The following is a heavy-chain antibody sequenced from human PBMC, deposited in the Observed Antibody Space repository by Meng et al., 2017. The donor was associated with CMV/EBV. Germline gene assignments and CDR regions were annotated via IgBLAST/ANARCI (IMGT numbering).Heavy chain of an antibody. CDR3: ASSLTYPDY. CDR2: INHSGST. J-gene: IGHJ4*02. Sequence: GGAGLLKPSEPLSLHCAVYGGSFSGYYWSWIRQPPGKGLEWIGEINHSGSTNYNPSLKSRVTISVDTSKNQFSLKLSSVTAADTAVYYCASSLTYPDYWGQGTLVTVSS. D-gene: IGHD2-15*01. V-gene: IGHV4-34*01. CDR1: GGSFSGYY.